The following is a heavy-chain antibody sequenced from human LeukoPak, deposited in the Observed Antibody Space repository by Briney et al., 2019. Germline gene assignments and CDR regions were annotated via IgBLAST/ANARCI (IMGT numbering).Heavy chain of an antibody. CDR3: ARDARITIFGVVIISFDY. V-gene: IGHV3-7*01. CDR1: GFTFSSYW. Sequence: GGSLRLSCAASGFTFSSYWMSWVRQAPGKGLEWVANIKQDGSEKYYVDSVKGRFTISGDNAKNSLYLQMNSLRAEDTAVYYCARDARITIFGVVIISFDYWGQGTLVTVSS. D-gene: IGHD3-3*01. CDR2: IKQDGSEK. J-gene: IGHJ4*02.